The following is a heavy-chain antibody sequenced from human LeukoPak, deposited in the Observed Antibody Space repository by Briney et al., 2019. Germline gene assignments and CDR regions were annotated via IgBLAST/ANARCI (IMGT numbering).Heavy chain of an antibody. J-gene: IGHJ3*02. Sequence: PSETLSLTCTVSGGSISSSSYYWGWIRQPPGKGLEWIGSIYYSGSTYYNPSLKSRVTISVDTSKNQFSLKLSSVTAADTAVYYCARVQSRGIGLLYHDAFDIWGQGTMVTVSS. CDR3: ARVQSRGIGLLYHDAFDI. CDR2: IYYSGST. CDR1: GGSISSSSYY. D-gene: IGHD3-16*01. V-gene: IGHV4-39*07.